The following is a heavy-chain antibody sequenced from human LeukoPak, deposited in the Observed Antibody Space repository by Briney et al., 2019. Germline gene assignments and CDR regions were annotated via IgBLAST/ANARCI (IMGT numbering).Heavy chain of an antibody. Sequence: GGSLRLSCAASGFTFSSYAMSWVRQAPGKGLEWVSAISGSGGSTYYADSVKGRFTISRDNSKNTLYLQMNSLRAEDTAVYYCAKAPITMIVAYYYMDVWGKGTTVTISS. D-gene: IGHD3-22*01. CDR2: ISGSGGST. CDR1: GFTFSSYA. V-gene: IGHV3-23*01. J-gene: IGHJ6*03. CDR3: AKAPITMIVAYYYMDV.